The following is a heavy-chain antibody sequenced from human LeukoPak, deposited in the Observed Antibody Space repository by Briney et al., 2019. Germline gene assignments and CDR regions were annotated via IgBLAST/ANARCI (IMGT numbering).Heavy chain of an antibody. CDR2: ISYDGSNK. J-gene: IGHJ4*02. V-gene: IGHV3-30*18. CDR3: AKDRQIQLWLRRGFDY. D-gene: IGHD5-18*01. Sequence: GGSLRLSCAASGFTFSSYGMHWVRQAPGKGLEWVAVISYDGSNKYYADSVKGRFTISRDNSKNTLYLQMNSLRAEDTAVYYCAKDRQIQLWLRRGFDYWGQGTLVTVSP. CDR1: GFTFSSYG.